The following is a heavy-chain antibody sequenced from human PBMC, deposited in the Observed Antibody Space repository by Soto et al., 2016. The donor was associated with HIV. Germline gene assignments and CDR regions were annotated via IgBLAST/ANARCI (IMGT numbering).Heavy chain of an antibody. J-gene: IGHJ5*01. CDR2: IYSGGTT. V-gene: IGHV3-53*02. CDR1: GFSVSSNY. Sequence: EVQLVETGGGLIQPGGSLRLSCAATGFSVSSNYISWVRQPPGKGLEWLAVIYSGGTTHYADSVKGRFSISRDTSKNMVFLEMNSLRGDDTAVYYCARDRTGGPARGNFESWGQGTLVTVSS. D-gene: IGHD3-16*01. CDR3: ARDRTGGPARGNFES.